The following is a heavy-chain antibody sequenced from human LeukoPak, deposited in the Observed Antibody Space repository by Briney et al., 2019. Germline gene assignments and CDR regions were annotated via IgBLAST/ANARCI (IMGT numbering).Heavy chain of an antibody. V-gene: IGHV4-59*01. CDR3: ARFRSTVVTRAWFDP. J-gene: IGHJ5*02. CDR1: GCSISTYY. D-gene: IGHD4-23*01. Sequence: SETLSLTCTDSGCSISTYYWSWLRQPPGTGLEWPGYIYYSGSPNYNPSLKSRVTISIDTSKNQFSLRLSSVTAADTAMYYCARFRSTVVTRAWFDPWGQGILVTVSS. CDR2: IYYSGSP.